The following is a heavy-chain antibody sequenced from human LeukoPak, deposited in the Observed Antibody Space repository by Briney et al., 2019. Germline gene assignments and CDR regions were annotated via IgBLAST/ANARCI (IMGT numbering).Heavy chain of an antibody. CDR2: ISSSGSTI. CDR3: ARDDYGDYGSLNY. D-gene: IGHD4-17*01. Sequence: GGSLRLSCAASGFTFSSYEMTWVRQAPGKGLEWVSYISSSGSTIYYADSVKGRFTISRDNAKNSLYLQMNSLRAEDTAVYYCARDDYGDYGSLNYWGRGTLVTVSS. CDR1: GFTFSSYE. J-gene: IGHJ4*02. V-gene: IGHV3-48*03.